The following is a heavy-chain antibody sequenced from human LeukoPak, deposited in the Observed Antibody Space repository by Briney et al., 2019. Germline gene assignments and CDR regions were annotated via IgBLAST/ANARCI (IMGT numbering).Heavy chain of an antibody. Sequence: GGSLRLSCAASGFTFSSYALHWVRQVPGKGLEWVANIKQDGSETTYADSVRGRFTIFRDNAKDSVYLQMNSLRAEDSATYYCVRKGFYFFDFWGQGTLVTVSS. CDR2: IKQDGSET. J-gene: IGHJ4*01. V-gene: IGHV3-7*01. CDR1: GFTFSSYA. CDR3: VRKGFYFFDF.